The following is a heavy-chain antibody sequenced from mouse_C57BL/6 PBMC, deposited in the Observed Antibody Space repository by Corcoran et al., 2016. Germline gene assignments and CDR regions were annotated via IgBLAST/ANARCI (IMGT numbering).Heavy chain of an antibody. J-gene: IGHJ4*01. V-gene: IGHV9-3*01. CDR2: INTYSGVP. CDR1: GYTFTTYG. CDR3: ARFSSPYYYAMDY. Sequence: QIQLVQSGPELKKPGETVKISCKASGYTFTTYGMSWVKQAPGKGLKWMGWINTYSGVPTYADDFKGRFAFSLETSASTAYLQINNLKNEDTATYFCARFSSPYYYAMDYWGQGTSVTVSS.